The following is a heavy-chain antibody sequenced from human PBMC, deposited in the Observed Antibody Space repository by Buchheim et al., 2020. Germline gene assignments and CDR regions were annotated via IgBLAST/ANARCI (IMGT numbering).Heavy chain of an antibody. J-gene: IGHJ6*02. CDR1: GGSFSGYY. CDR3: ARLVAVAGTSGFTYYYGMDV. CDR2: INHRGST. Sequence: QVQLQQWGAGLLKPSETLSLTCAVYGGSFSGYYWSWIRQPPGKGLEWIGEINHRGSTNYNPSLKSRVTISVDTSKNQFYLKLSSVTAADTAVYYCARLVAVAGTSGFTYYYGMDVWGQGTT. V-gene: IGHV4-34*01. D-gene: IGHD6-19*01.